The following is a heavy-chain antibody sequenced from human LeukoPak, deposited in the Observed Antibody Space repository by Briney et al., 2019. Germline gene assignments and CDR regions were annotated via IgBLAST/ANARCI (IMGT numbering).Heavy chain of an antibody. J-gene: IGHJ5*02. V-gene: IGHV3-74*03. CDR3: VRSDWFDN. CDR2: VNSDGRFT. Sequence: GGSLTLSCAASGFFFSNYGMHWVRQAPGKGLVWVSRVNSDGRFTKYADSVKGRFTISRDSAKNTLYLQMNSLRAEDTAMYYCVRSDWFDNWGQGTLVTVSS. CDR1: GFFFSNYG.